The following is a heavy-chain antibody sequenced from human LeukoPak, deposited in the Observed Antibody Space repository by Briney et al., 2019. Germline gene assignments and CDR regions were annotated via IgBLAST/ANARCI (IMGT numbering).Heavy chain of an antibody. V-gene: IGHV3-74*01. CDR1: GFTSSSYW. J-gene: IGHJ5*02. D-gene: IGHD3-10*01. CDR3: ARGRGPYGWFDP. CDR2: INSDGSSI. Sequence: GGSLRLSCAASGFTSSSYWMHWVRQAPGKGLVWVSRINSDGSSINYADSVKGRFTISRDNAKNTLYLQMNSLRAEDAAVYYCARGRGPYGWFDPWGQGTLVTVSS.